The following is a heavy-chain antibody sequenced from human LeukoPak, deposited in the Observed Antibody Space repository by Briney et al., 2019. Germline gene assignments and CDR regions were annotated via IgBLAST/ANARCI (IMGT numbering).Heavy chain of an antibody. Sequence: SSVTVSCKASGGIFNSYAISWVRQAPGQGLEWMGRIIPIFGTANYAQKFQGRVTITTDESTSTAYMELSSLRSEDTAVYYCARSYSSGWYDYYFDHWGQGTLVTVSS. CDR2: IIPIFGTA. CDR1: GGIFNSYA. V-gene: IGHV1-69*05. CDR3: ARSYSSGWYDYYFDH. D-gene: IGHD6-19*01. J-gene: IGHJ4*02.